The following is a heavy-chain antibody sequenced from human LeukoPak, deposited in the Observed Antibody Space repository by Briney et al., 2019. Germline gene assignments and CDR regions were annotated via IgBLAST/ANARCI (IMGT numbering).Heavy chain of an antibody. Sequence: PSETLSLTCTVSGGSISSYYWSWIRQPPGKGLGWIGYIYYSGSTNYNPSLKSRVTISVDTSKNQFSLKLSSVTAADTAVYYCARGFDSSGYYYFYAFDIWGQGTMVTVSS. CDR2: IYYSGST. CDR1: GGSISSYY. D-gene: IGHD3-22*01. V-gene: IGHV4-59*01. CDR3: ARGFDSSGYYYFYAFDI. J-gene: IGHJ3*02.